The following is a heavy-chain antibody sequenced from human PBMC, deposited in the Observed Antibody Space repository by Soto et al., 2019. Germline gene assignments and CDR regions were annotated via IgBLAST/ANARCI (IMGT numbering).Heavy chain of an antibody. CDR2: IYYSGST. D-gene: IGHD3-10*01. Sequence: SETLSRTCTVSGGSISGGVYYWIWIRQHPGKVLDWIGYIYYSGSTYYNPSLKSRVTISVDTSKNQFSLKLSSVTAADTAVYYCARDQLYYGSGNGPYYYYYGMDVWGQGTTVTVSS. CDR1: GGSISGGVYY. J-gene: IGHJ6*02. V-gene: IGHV4-31*03. CDR3: ARDQLYYGSGNGPYYYYYGMDV.